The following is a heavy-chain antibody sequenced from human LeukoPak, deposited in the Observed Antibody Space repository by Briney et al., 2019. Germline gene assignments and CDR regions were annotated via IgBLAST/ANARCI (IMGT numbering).Heavy chain of an antibody. CDR1: GFTFGDYS. J-gene: IGHJ4*02. D-gene: IGHD6-19*01. Sequence: GGSLRLSCVASGFTFGDYSMDWLRQAPGQGLEWVASISGSSSFIFYADSLKGRFTISRDNDKKFLYLQMNSLRVDDTAVYYCARDSVGYSSGWFEKWGQGTLVTVSS. CDR2: ISGSSSFI. CDR3: ARDSVGYSSGWFEK. V-gene: IGHV3-21*01.